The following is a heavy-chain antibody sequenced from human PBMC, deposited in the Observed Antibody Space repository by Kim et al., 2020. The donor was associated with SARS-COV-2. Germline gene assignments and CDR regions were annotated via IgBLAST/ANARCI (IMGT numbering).Heavy chain of an antibody. J-gene: IGHJ4*02. CDR1: GGSFSGYY. CDR2: INHSGST. Sequence: SETLSLTCAVYGGSFSGYYWSWIRQPPGKGLEWIGEINHSGSTNYNPSLKSRVTISVDTSNNQFSLKLSSVTAADTAVYYCARVSYYDSSGYYPGRGFDYWGQGTLVTVSS. V-gene: IGHV4-34*01. D-gene: IGHD3-22*01. CDR3: ARVSYYDSSGYYPGRGFDY.